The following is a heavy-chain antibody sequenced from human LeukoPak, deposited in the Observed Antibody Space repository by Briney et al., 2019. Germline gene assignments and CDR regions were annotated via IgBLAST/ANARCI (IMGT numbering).Heavy chain of an antibody. D-gene: IGHD3-22*01. V-gene: IGHV1-69*13. CDR1: GDTFSRYG. CDR3: AREWNYESNGYFYYY. J-gene: IGHJ4*02. CDR2: IIPLFGTA. Sequence: ASVKVSCKAPGDTFSRYGISWVRQAPGQGLEWMGGIIPLFGTANYAQKFQGRVTITADESTSTAYLELSRLRLEDTAVYYCAREWNYESNGYFYYYWGQGTLVTVSS.